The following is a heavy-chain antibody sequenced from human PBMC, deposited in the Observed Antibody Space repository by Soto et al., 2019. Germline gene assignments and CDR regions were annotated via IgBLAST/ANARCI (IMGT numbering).Heavy chain of an antibody. CDR3: ARVGYSSSWYFRY. D-gene: IGHD6-13*01. J-gene: IGHJ4*02. CDR2: ISISSSYT. V-gene: IGHV3-11*06. CDR1: GFTFSYYY. Sequence: GGSLRLSCAASGFTFSYYYMSWSRQAPGKGLEWVSYISISSSYTNYADSVKGRFTISRDNAKNSLYLQMISLRAEDTAVYYCARVGYSSSWYFRYWGQGTLVTVSS.